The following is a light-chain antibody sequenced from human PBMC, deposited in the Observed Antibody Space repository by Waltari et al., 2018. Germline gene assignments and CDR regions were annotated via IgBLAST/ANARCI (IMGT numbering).Light chain of an antibody. CDR2: DVS. Sequence: QSALTQPASVSGSPGQSITISCTGNRSDVGGYNFAPWYQQHPGKAPKLMFYDVSKRPSGVSNRFSGSKSGNTASLTISGLQAEDEADYYCSSYTSSSTWVFGGGTKLTVL. CDR1: RSDVGGYNF. J-gene: IGLJ3*02. V-gene: IGLV2-14*01. CDR3: SSYTSSSTWV.